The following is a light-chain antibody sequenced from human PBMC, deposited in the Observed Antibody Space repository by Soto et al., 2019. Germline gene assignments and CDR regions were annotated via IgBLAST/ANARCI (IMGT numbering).Light chain of an antibody. CDR3: LLDFRYFWA. CDR2: AAS. CDR1: QAIRTA. Sequence: AIQLTQSPSSLSASVGDRVTITCRASQAIRTALGWYQQRPGKVPILLIYAASTLQSGVPSRFSGSGSGTDFTLTISSLQPEDFATYYCLLDFRYFWAFGQGTKVEIK. V-gene: IGKV1-6*01. J-gene: IGKJ1*01.